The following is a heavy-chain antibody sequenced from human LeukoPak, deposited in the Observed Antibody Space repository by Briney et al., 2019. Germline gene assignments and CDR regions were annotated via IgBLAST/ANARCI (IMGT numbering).Heavy chain of an antibody. CDR2: ISGSGGST. Sequence: GGSLRLSCAASGFTFCSYDMSWVRQAPGKGLEWVSAISGSGGSTYYADFVKGRFTISRDNSKNTLYLRVDSLRAEDTAVYYCAKYRPGTYYRGPGMDVWGQGTTVTVSS. D-gene: IGHD3-10*01. CDR1: GFTFCSYD. V-gene: IGHV3-23*01. J-gene: IGHJ6*02. CDR3: AKYRPGTYYRGPGMDV.